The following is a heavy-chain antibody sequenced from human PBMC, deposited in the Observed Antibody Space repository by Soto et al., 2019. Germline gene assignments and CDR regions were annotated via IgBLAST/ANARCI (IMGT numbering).Heavy chain of an antibody. Sequence: EVQLVESGGGLVQPGGSLRLSCAASVLTVSSNYMTWVRQAPGKRPEWVSLIYSGGLTYYADSVKGRFTISRDNSKNTVYLQMNSLRAEDTSVYYCARVWGYYYYYMDVWGKGTTVTVSS. D-gene: IGHD3-10*01. CDR1: VLTVSSNY. CDR3: ARVWGYYYYYMDV. J-gene: IGHJ6*03. CDR2: IYSGGLT. V-gene: IGHV3-66*01.